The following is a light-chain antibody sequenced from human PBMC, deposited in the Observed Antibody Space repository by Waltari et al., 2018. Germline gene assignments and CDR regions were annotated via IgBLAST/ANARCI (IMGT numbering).Light chain of an antibody. V-gene: IGLV2-8*01. CDR3: SSYAGSTLM. CDR2: EVN. CDR1: SSDVGGYDY. J-gene: IGLJ3*02. Sequence: QSALTQPPSASGSPGQSVTISCTGTSSDVGGYDYVSWYQQHPGKAPKLMIYEVNKRPSGFPGRFAGSKADDTASLTGSGLQAEDDADYYCSSYAGSTLMFGGGTKLTVL.